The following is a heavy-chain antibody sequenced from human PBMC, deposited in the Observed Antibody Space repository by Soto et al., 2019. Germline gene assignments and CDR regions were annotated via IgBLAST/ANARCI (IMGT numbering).Heavy chain of an antibody. CDR1: GGSISSSNW. Sequence: QVQLQESGPGLVKPSGTLSLTWAVSGGSISSSNWWSWVREPPGKGLEWIGEIYHSGSTNYNPSLKSRVTISLDKSKNQFSLKLSSVTAADTAVYYCAREVKQQLIDYWGQGTLVTVSS. V-gene: IGHV4-4*02. J-gene: IGHJ4*02. CDR2: IYHSGST. CDR3: AREVKQQLIDY. D-gene: IGHD6-13*01.